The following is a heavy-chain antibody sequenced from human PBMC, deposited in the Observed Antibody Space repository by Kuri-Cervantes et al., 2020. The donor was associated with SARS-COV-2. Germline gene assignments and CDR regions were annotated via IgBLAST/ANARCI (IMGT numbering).Heavy chain of an antibody. CDR2: ISWDGGST. J-gene: IGHJ4*02. D-gene: IGHD6-25*01. Sequence: GESLKISCAASGFTFDDYTMHWVRQAPGKGLEWVSLISWDGGSTYYADSVKGRFTISRDNSKNTLYLQMNSLRAEDTAVYYCAKAPGRLSLDYWGQGTLVTVSS. CDR3: AKAPGRLSLDY. V-gene: IGHV3-43*01. CDR1: GFTFDDYT.